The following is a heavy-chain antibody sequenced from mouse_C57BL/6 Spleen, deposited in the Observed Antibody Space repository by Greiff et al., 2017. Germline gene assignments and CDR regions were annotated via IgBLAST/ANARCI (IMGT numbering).Heavy chain of an antibody. CDR2: IDRSDSYT. J-gene: IGHJ3*01. CDR3: ARGELRLPWFAY. CDR1: GYTFTSYW. D-gene: IGHD3-2*02. V-gene: IGHV1-50*01. Sequence: QVQLQQPGAELVKPGASVKLSCKASGYTFTSYWMQWVKQRPGQGLEWIGEIDRSDSYTNYNQKFKGKATLSVDTSSSTAYMQLSSLTSEHSAVYYCARGELRLPWFAYWGQGTLVTVSA.